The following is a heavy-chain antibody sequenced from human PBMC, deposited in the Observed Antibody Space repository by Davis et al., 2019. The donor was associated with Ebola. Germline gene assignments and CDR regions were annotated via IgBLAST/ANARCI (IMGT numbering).Heavy chain of an antibody. CDR2: ISYDGSNK. J-gene: IGHJ4*02. Sequence: GESLKISCAASGFTFSSYAMHWVRQAPGKGLEWVAVISYDGSNKYYADSVKGRFTISRDNSKNTLYLQMNSLRAEDTAVYYCATDSSSWYLHWGQGTLVTVSS. V-gene: IGHV3-30-3*01. CDR3: ATDSSSWYLH. D-gene: IGHD6-13*01. CDR1: GFTFSSYA.